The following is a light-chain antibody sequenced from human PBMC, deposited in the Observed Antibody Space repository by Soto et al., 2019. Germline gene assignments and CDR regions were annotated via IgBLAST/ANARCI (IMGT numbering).Light chain of an antibody. CDR1: STDVGTYNL. J-gene: IGLJ2*01. V-gene: IGLV2-23*01. CDR2: EGS. CDR3: TV. Sequence: QSALTQPASVSGSPGQSITFSCTGTSTDVGTYNLVSWYQQHPGKAPKFMIYEGSKRPSGVSNRFSASRSGNTASLTISGLQTEDEAGYSTTVFGGGTQLTVL.